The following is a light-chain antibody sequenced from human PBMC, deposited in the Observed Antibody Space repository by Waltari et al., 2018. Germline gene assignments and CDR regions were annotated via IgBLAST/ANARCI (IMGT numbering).Light chain of an antibody. CDR1: LRVSST. CDR3: QQYSNWYT. CDR2: DPS. V-gene: IGKV3-15*01. Sequence: ILMTHSPATLSLSPGERATLSCRASLRVSSTFAWYQQKPGQAPSLLFYDPSTRTAGIPARFSGSCSGTDTPLTISSLQSEDFTVYYCQQYSNWYTFGQGTKLEIK. J-gene: IGKJ2*01.